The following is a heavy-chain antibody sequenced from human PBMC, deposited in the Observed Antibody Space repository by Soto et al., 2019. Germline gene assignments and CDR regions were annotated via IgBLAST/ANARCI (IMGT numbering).Heavy chain of an antibody. J-gene: IGHJ4*02. D-gene: IGHD6-13*01. V-gene: IGHV1-18*01. CDR1: GYTFTSYG. Sequence: GASVKVSCKASGYTFTSYGISWVRQAPGQGLEWMGWISAYNDNTKYAQKLQGRVTMTTDTSTSTAYMELRSLRSDDTAVYYCARDPSGSSWYDIGLDYWGQGTLVTVSS. CDR3: ARDPSGSSWYDIGLDY. CDR2: ISAYNDNT.